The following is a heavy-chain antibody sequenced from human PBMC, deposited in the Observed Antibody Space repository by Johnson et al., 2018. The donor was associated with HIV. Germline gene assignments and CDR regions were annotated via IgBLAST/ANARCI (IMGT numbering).Heavy chain of an antibody. J-gene: IGHJ3*02. CDR1: GFTFSSYD. Sequence: EVQLVESGGGLVQPGGSLRLSCAASGFTFSSYDMHWVRQATGKGLEWVSAIGTAGDKYYPGSVKGRFTISRENAKNSLYLQMNSLRAEDTALYYCARVLIVVVVAAEIDAFDIWGQGTMVTVSS. CDR3: ARVLIVVVVAAEIDAFDI. CDR2: IGTAGDK. V-gene: IGHV3-13*01. D-gene: IGHD2-15*01.